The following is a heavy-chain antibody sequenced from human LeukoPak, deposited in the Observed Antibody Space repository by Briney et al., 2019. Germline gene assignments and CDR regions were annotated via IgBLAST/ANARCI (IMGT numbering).Heavy chain of an antibody. CDR1: GFTFSSYA. V-gene: IGHV3-23*01. Sequence: GGSLRLSCAASGFTFSSYAMSWVRQAPGKGLEWVSTISGSGGSTYYADSVKGRFTISRDNSKNTLYLQMNSLRAEDTAVYYCAKVVGATTRGYFNYWGQGTLVTVSS. J-gene: IGHJ4*02. CDR2: ISGSGGST. CDR3: AKVVGATTRGYFNY. D-gene: IGHD1-26*01.